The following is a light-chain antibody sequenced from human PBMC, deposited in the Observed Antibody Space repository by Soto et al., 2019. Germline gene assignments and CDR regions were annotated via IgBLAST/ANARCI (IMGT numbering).Light chain of an antibody. CDR1: QSVSSSY. J-gene: IGKJ5*01. V-gene: IGKV3-20*01. CDR2: GAS. Sequence: KVLTQAPGTLSLYPGERATLSCRASQSVSSSYLAWYQQKPGQAPRLLIYGASSRATGIPDRFSGSGSGTDFTLTISRLEPEDFAVYYCQQYGSPSITFGQGTRLEIK. CDR3: QQYGSPSIT.